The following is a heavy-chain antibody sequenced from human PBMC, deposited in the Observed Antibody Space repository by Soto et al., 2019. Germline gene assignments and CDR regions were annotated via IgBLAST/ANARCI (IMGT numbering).Heavy chain of an antibody. CDR3: AREGGYYDSSGYYLGY. J-gene: IGHJ4*02. CDR1: GGTFSSYA. CDR2: IIPIFGTA. D-gene: IGHD3-22*01. Sequence: SGKVSCKASGGTFSSYAISWVRQAPGQGLEWMGGIIPIFGTANYAQKFQGRVTITADKSTSTAYMELSSLRSEDTAVYYCAREGGYYDSSGYYLGYWGQGTLVTVSS. V-gene: IGHV1-69*06.